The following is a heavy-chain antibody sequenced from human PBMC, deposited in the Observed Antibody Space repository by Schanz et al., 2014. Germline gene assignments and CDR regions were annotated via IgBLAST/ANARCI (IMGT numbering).Heavy chain of an antibody. CDR3: ARDRQPSRYLGLAV. V-gene: IGHV3-21*01. D-gene: IGHD1-26*01. CDR2: ISSSSDYI. J-gene: IGHJ6*02. Sequence: EVQLVESGGGLVQPGGSLRLTCLTSGFTFTDHAMSWVRQAPGKGLGWVSFISSSSDYINYADSVKGRFTISRDNAKNSLYLQMSSLRAEDTAVYYCARDRQPSRYLGLAVWGHGTTVIVSS. CDR1: GFTFTDHA.